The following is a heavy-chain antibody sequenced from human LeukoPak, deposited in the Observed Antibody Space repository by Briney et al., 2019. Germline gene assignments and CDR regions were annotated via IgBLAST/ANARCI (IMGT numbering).Heavy chain of an antibody. CDR1: GFTFSSYS. J-gene: IGHJ3*02. Sequence: LRLSCAASGFTFSSYSMNWVRQHPGKGLEWIGYIYYSGSTYYNPSLKSRVTVSVDTSKNQFSLKLSSETAADTAVYYCARAIRDAFDIWGQGTMVTVSS. CDR2: IYYSGST. CDR3: ARAIRDAFDI. V-gene: IGHV4-31*02.